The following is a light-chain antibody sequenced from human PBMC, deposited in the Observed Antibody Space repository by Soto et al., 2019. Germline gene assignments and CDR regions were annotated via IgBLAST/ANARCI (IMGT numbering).Light chain of an antibody. CDR2: GAS. V-gene: IGKV3-15*01. CDR1: QSVSSN. J-gene: IGKJ1*01. CDR3: QPYNNWPRT. Sequence: EIVMTQYPATLSVSPGERDTLSCRASQSVSSNLAWYQQKPGQAPRLLIYGASTRATGIPARFSGSGSGTEFTLTISSLQSEDFAVYYCQPYNNWPRTVGQGTKVEIK.